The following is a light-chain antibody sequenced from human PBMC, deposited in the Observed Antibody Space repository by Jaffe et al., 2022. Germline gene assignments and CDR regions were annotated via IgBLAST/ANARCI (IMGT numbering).Light chain of an antibody. CDR2: GAS. CDR1: QSVSSN. V-gene: IGKV3-15*01. J-gene: IGKJ1*01. Sequence: EIVMTQSPATLSVSPGERATLSCRASQSVSSNLAWYQQKLGQAPRLLVYGASTRATGIPARFSGSGSGTEFTLTITSLQSEDFAVYYCQQYDNWPPWTFGQGTKVEIK. CDR3: QQYDNWPPWT.